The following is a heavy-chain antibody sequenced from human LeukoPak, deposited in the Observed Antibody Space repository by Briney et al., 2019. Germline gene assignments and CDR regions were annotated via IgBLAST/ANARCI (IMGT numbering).Heavy chain of an antibody. J-gene: IGHJ4*02. CDR3: ARADYSGSGSCVD. CDR1: GFTFRNYA. V-gene: IGHV3-23*01. CDR2: ISGTGVKT. Sequence: GGSLRLSCAASGFTFRNYAMSWVRQAPGKGLEWVSAISGTGVKTYYADSVKGRFTISRDSSKNTLYLEVKSLRAEDTAVYYCARADYSGSGSCVDWGQGTLVTVSS. D-gene: IGHD3-10*01.